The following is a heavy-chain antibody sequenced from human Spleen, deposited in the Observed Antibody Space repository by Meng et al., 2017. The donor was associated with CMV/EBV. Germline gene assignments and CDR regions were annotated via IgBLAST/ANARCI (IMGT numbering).Heavy chain of an antibody. J-gene: IGHJ3*02. Sequence: ASVKVSCKASGYTFTGYDIIWLRQATGQGLEWMGWMNPNSGNTGYAQKFQGRVTITRNTSISTAYMELSSLRSEDTAVYYCARVADSSGYYYGNDAFDIWGQGTMVTVSS. CDR1: GYTFTGYD. CDR2: MNPNSGNT. D-gene: IGHD3-22*01. V-gene: IGHV1-8*03. CDR3: ARVADSSGYYYGNDAFDI.